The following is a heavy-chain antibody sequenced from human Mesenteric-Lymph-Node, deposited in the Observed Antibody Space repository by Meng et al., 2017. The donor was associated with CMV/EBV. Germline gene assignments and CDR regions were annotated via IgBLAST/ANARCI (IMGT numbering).Heavy chain of an antibody. J-gene: IGHJ4*02. D-gene: IGHD6-19*01. CDR1: GFIFSDYY. V-gene: IGHV3-11*01. Sequence: GESLKISCAASGFIFSDYYMSWIRQAPGKGLEWVSYISSSGSAIYYADSVKGRFAFSRDNAKNSLYLHMNSLRVEDTAVYYCARDAGSGWIDSWGQGTVVTVSS. CDR2: ISSSGSAI. CDR3: ARDAGSGWIDS.